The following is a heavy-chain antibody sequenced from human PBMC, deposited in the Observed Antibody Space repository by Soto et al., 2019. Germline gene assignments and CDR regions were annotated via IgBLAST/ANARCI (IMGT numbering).Heavy chain of an antibody. Sequence: SETLSLTCTVSGGSISSYYWSWIRQPPGKGLEWIGYIYYSGSTNYNPSLKSRVTISVDTSKNQFSLKLSSVTAADTAVYYCARSKGTSGYDPVGYFDYWGQGTLVTVSS. CDR1: GGSISSYY. CDR3: ARSKGTSGYDPVGYFDY. V-gene: IGHV4-59*01. CDR2: IYYSGST. D-gene: IGHD5-12*01. J-gene: IGHJ4*02.